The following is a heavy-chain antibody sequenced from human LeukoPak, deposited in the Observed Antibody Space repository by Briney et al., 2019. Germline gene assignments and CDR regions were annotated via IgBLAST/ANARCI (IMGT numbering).Heavy chain of an antibody. CDR1: GGTFSSYA. V-gene: IGHV1-69*04. Sequence: SVKVSCKASGGTFSSYAISWVRQAPGQGLEWMGRIIPIFGIANYAQKFQGRVTITADKSTGTAYMELSSLRSENTAVYYCATPMPYYDSSGYYSDYYYGMDVWGQGTTVTVSS. CDR2: IIPIFGIA. D-gene: IGHD3-22*01. J-gene: IGHJ6*02. CDR3: ATPMPYYDSSGYYSDYYYGMDV.